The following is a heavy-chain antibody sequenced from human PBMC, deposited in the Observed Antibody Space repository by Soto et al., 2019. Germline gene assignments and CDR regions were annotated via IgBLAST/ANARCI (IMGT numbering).Heavy chain of an antibody. V-gene: IGHV3-53*01. CDR2: IYSGGYT. CDR1: GFTVSNNY. J-gene: IGHJ4*02. CDR3: ATHPGGGGY. Sequence: EVQLVESGGGLIQPGGSLRLSCAVSGFTVSNNYMSWVRQAPGKGLEGVSVIYSGGYTAYGDSVKGRFTISRDNSKNTLFLQMKGPGAAAPAVFSCATHPGGGGYWGQGTLVTVSS. D-gene: IGHD3-10*01.